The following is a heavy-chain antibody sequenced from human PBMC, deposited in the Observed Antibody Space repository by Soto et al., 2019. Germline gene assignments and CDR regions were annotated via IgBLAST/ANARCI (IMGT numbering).Heavy chain of an antibody. CDR1: GFTFSSYA. CDR3: AKYREGAKASPFDC. CDR2: IAYSGSST. J-gene: IGHJ4*02. Sequence: EVQLLESGGGLVQPGGSLRLSCAAYGFTFSSYAMSWVRQAPGKGLEWVSAIAYSGSSTFYAESVRGRFTISRHNSGNTVYLQMNSLRADDTAIYDCAKYREGAKASPFDCWGQGTLVTVSS. V-gene: IGHV3-23*01. D-gene: IGHD1-26*01.